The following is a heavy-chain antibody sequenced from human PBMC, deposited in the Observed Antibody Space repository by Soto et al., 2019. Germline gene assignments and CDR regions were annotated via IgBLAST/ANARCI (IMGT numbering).Heavy chain of an antibody. Sequence: SETLSLTCAVYSGSISSSNCYGGWIRQLPGKGLEWIGSIYYSGSTYYNPSLKSRVTMSVDTSKNPFSLKLSSVTAADTAVEDVGSDSSGYYAGDLAYSGQGTLVNV. CDR3: GSDSSGYYAGDLAY. CDR1: SGSISSSNCY. V-gene: IGHV4-39*01. CDR2: IYYSGST. J-gene: IGHJ4*02. D-gene: IGHD3-22*01.